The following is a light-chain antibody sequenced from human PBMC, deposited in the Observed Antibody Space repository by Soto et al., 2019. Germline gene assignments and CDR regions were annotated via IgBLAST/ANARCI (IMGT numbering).Light chain of an antibody. Sequence: QAVVTQEPSLTVSPGGTVTLTCGSSTGVVTSGHYPYWFQQKPGQAPRTLIYDTSNKHSWTPARFSGSLLGGKAALTLSGAQPEDESDYYCLLSYSGGRPVFGGGTKVTVL. CDR2: DTS. J-gene: IGLJ3*02. CDR3: LLSYSGGRPV. V-gene: IGLV7-46*01. CDR1: TGVVTSGHY.